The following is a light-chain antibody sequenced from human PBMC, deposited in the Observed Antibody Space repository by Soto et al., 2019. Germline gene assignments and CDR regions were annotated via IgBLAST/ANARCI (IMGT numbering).Light chain of an antibody. Sequence: DIVMTQTPLSSPVTLGQPASISCRSSQSLVHSDGNTYLSWLQQRPGQPPRLLIYKMSNRFSGVPDRFRGSGAGTDFTLKISRVEAEDVGVYYCMQATQFPWTFGQGTKVDIK. J-gene: IGKJ1*01. CDR3: MQATQFPWT. CDR1: QSLVHSDGNTY. CDR2: KMS. V-gene: IGKV2-24*01.